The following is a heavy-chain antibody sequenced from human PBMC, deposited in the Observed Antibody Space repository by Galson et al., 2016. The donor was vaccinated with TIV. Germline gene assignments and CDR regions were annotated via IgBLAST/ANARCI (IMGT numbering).Heavy chain of an antibody. Sequence: SETLSLTCAVSGGSFSGHFGAWIRQSPERGLEWLGEVHDAGSTNYNPSLKSRLTMSADTANNQFSLRLTSLTAADTAVYFCARRRAPRQSLYYGLHVWGQGTTVVVSS. CDR1: GGSFSGHF. J-gene: IGHJ6*02. CDR3: ARRRAPRQSLYYGLHV. CDR2: VHDAGST. V-gene: IGHV4-34*01. D-gene: IGHD6-19*01.